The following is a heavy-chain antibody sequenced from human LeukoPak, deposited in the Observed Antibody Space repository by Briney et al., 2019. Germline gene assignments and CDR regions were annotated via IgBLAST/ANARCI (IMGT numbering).Heavy chain of an antibody. J-gene: IGHJ6*02. D-gene: IGHD2-15*01. Sequence: GGSLRLSCAASGLTVSNTYMSCLRQAPGKGLEWVSVIYSGGRTLYADSVKGRFTISRDGSTNSLTLHMNSLRVEDTAVYYCARHDSVLRWCMDVWGLGTTVTVSS. CDR2: IYSGGRT. CDR3: ARHDSVLRWCMDV. V-gene: IGHV3-66*04. CDR1: GLTVSNTY.